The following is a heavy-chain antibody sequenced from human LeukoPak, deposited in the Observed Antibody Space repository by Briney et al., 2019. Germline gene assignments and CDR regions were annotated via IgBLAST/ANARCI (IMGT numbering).Heavy chain of an antibody. J-gene: IGHJ4*02. D-gene: IGHD3-22*01. CDR2: ISGSGGST. Sequence: PGGSLRLSCAASGFTFSSYAMSWVRQAPGKGLEWVSAISGSGGSTYYADSVKGRFTISRDNSKNTLYLQMNSLRAEDTAVYYCAKDRPDRYYYDSSGYYGLDYWGQGTLVTVSS. V-gene: IGHV3-23*01. CDR1: GFTFSSYA. CDR3: AKDRPDRYYYDSSGYYGLDY.